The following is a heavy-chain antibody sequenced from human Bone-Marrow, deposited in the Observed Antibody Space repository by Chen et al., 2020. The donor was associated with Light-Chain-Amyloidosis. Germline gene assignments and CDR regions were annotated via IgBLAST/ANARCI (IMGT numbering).Heavy chain of an antibody. D-gene: IGHD3-10*01. J-gene: IGHJ4*02. CDR1: GFRFSNSG. CDR2: GSSSGTIRT. V-gene: IGHV3-23*04. CDR3: AKDGGAWNFDY. Sequence: EVQLVESGGGLVQPGGSLRLSCAASGFRFSNSGLHWVRQAPGKGLEWVSYGSSSGTIRTTYAESVKGRFTISRDNSKNMVYLQLNSLRAEDTAVYYCAKDGGAWNFDYWGQGTLVTVSS.